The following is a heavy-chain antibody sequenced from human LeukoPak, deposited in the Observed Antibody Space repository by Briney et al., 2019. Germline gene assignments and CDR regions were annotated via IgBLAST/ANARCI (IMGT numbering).Heavy chain of an antibody. CDR1: GGSLSSGDYY. CDR3: ARADYHYASGRSLGA. D-gene: IGHD3-10*01. J-gene: IGHJ5*02. V-gene: IGHV4-30-4*01. Sequence: PSETLSLTCTVSGGSLSSGDYYWSWIRHLPRTGLEWIGYIYYTGDTSYNPSLKSRVTLSVDTSKNQFSLRVSSVTAADTAVYYCARADYHYASGRSLGAWGQGTLVTVSA. CDR2: IYYTGDT.